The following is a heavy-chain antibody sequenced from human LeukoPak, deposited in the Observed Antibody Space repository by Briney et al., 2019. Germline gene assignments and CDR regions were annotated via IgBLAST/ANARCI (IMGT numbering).Heavy chain of an antibody. Sequence: GASVKVSCKASGGTFSSYAISWVRQAPGQGLEWMGRIIPILGIANYAQKFQGRVTIAADKSTSTAYMELSSLRSEDTAVYYCARIRYSSGWAFDYWGQGTLVTVSS. J-gene: IGHJ4*02. D-gene: IGHD6-19*01. V-gene: IGHV1-69*04. CDR1: GGTFSSYA. CDR2: IIPILGIA. CDR3: ARIRYSSGWAFDY.